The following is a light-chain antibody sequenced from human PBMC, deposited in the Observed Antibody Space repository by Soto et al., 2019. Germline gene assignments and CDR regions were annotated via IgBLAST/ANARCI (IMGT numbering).Light chain of an antibody. CDR2: GAS. CDR1: QSVSSN. Sequence: EIVMTRSPYTLSVYPGERATLSSRASQSVSSNLAWYHQKPAQAPRLIXFGASTRATGIPARFSGSGSGTELTLTISSLQSEDFAAYYCQQYNNWPAITFGQGTRLEIK. V-gene: IGKV3D-15*01. CDR3: QQYNNWPAIT. J-gene: IGKJ5*01.